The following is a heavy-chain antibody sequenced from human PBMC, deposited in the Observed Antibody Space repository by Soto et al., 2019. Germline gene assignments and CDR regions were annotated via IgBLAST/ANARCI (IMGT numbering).Heavy chain of an antibody. CDR2: INHSGST. Sequence: PSETLSLTCAVYGGSFSGYYWSWIRQPPGKGLEWIGEINHSGSTNYNPSLKSRVTISVDTSKNQFSLKLSSVTAADTAVYYCARGAPSSLELRKNWFDPWGQGTLVTVSS. J-gene: IGHJ5*02. V-gene: IGHV4-34*01. D-gene: IGHD1-7*01. CDR1: GGSFSGYY. CDR3: ARGAPSSLELRKNWFDP.